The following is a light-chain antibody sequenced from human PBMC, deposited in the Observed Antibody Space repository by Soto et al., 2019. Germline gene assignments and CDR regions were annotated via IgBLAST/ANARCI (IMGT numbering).Light chain of an antibody. CDR2: NAS. J-gene: IGKJ1*01. V-gene: IGKV1-39*01. CDR1: LNIVSY. CDR3: HQGYSRPRG. Sequence: DIQITQSPSSLSASVGDKVTITCRASLNIVSYLNWYQQKPGKAPKLLIYNASSLESGVPSRFSGSGSATHFTLTISSLQPEDFGVYFCHQGYSRPRGFGQGTKVDIK.